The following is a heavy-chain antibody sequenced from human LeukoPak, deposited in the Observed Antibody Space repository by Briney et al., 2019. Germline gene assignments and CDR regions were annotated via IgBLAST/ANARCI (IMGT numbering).Heavy chain of an antibody. D-gene: IGHD2-2*01. Sequence: PGGSLRLSCAASGFTFSSYGMSWVRQAPGKGLEWVSAISGSGDSTYYADSVKGRFTISRDNSKNTLYLQMNSLRAEDTAVYYCAKRGCSGTSCYAGYYYMDVWGKGTTVTISS. V-gene: IGHV3-23*01. CDR3: AKRGCSGTSCYAGYYYMDV. J-gene: IGHJ6*03. CDR2: ISGSGDST. CDR1: GFTFSSYG.